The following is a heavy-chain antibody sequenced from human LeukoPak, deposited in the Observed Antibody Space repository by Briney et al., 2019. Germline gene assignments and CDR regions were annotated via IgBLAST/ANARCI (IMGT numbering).Heavy chain of an antibody. V-gene: IGHV1-69*04. CDR2: IIPILGIA. J-gene: IGHJ6*02. CDR1: GGTFSSYA. Sequence: GASVKVSCKASGGTFSSYAISWVRQAPGQGLEWMGRIIPILGIANYAQKFQGRVTITTDKSTSTAYMELSSLRSEDTAVYYCATLARMDVWGQGTTVTVSS. CDR3: ATLARMDV.